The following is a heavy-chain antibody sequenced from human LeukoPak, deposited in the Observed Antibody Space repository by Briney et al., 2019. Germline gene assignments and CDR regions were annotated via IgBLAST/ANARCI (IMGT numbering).Heavy chain of an antibody. CDR2: IKQDGSEK. J-gene: IGHJ4*02. D-gene: IGHD3-22*01. V-gene: IGHV3-7*01. CDR3: ARESGYCDSSGYFDY. Sequence: GGSLRLSCAASGFTFSSYWMSWVRQAPGKGLEWVANIKQDGSEKYYVDSVKGRFTISRDNAKNSLYLQMNSLRAEDTAVYYCARESGYCDSSGYFDYWGQGTLVTVSS. CDR1: GFTFSSYW.